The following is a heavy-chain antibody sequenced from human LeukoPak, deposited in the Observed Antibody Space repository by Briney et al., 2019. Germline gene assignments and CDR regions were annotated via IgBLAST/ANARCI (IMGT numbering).Heavy chain of an antibody. CDR3: ARGYSYGYGYYYGMDV. CDR1: GGSINSYY. CDR2: IYYSGST. J-gene: IGHJ6*02. Sequence: SETLSLTCTVSGGSINSYYWSWIRQPPGKGLEWIGYIYYSGSTNYNPSLKSRVTISVDTSKNQFSLKLSSVTAADTAVYYCARGYSYGYGYYYGMDVWGQGTTVTVSS. V-gene: IGHV4-59*01. D-gene: IGHD5-18*01.